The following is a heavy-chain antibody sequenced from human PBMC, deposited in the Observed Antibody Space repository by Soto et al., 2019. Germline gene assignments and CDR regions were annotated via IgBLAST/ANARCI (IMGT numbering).Heavy chain of an antibody. J-gene: IGHJ4*02. CDR2: IVVGSGDT. CDR1: GFTFTSSA. CDR3: VRDRVPSKELEPFPFAY. Sequence: SVKVSCKASGFTFTSSAVQWVRQARGQHFEWIGWIVVGSGDTNYAQKFQGRVTITRDMSTSTAYMDLSSLRSDDTAVYYCVRDRVPSKELEPFPFAYWGQGTLVTVSS. D-gene: IGHD1-1*01. V-gene: IGHV1-58*01.